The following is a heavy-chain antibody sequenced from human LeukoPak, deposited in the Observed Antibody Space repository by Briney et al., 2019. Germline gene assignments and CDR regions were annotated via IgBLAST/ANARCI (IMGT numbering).Heavy chain of an antibody. CDR3: ARDLGYCSGGSCPYYGMDV. D-gene: IGHD2-15*01. CDR2: ISSSSSYI. J-gene: IGHJ6*02. CDR1: GFTFDYA. Sequence: GASLRLSCAASGFTFDYAMHWVRQAPGKGLEWVSSISSSSSYIYYADSVKGRFTISRDNAKNSLYLQMNSLRAEDTAVYHCARDLGYCSGGSCPYYGMDVWGQGTTVTVSS. V-gene: IGHV3-21*01.